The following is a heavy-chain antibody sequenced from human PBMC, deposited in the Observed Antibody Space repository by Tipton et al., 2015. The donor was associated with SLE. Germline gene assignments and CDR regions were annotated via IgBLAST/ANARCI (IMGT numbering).Heavy chain of an antibody. CDR3: ARGGGSYNWFDP. CDR2: IGTAGDT. V-gene: IGHV3-13*01. Sequence: GSLRLSCAAPGFTFSSYDMHWVRQATGKGLEWVSAIGTAGDTYYPGSVKGRFTISRENAKNSLYLQMNSLRAGDTAVYYCARGGGSYNWFDPWGQGTLVTVSS. CDR1: GFTFSSYD. J-gene: IGHJ5*02. D-gene: IGHD1-26*01.